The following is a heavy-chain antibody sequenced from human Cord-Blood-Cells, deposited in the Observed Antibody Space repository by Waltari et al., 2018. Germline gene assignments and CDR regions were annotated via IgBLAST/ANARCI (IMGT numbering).Heavy chain of an antibody. D-gene: IGHD4-4*01. J-gene: IGHJ3*02. CDR2: INPNSGGT. CDR3: AREVGYSNYDAFDI. CDR1: GYTFTGYY. Sequence: QVQLVQSGAEVKKPGASVKVSCKASGYTFTGYYMHWVRQAPGQGLEWMGWINPNSGGTNYAQKLQGRVTMTRDTSISTAYMELSRLRSDDTAVYYCAREVGYSNYDAFDIWGQGTMVTVSS. V-gene: IGHV1-2*02.